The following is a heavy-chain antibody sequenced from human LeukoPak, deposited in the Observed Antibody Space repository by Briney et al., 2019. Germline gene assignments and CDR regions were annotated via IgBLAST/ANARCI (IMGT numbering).Heavy chain of an antibody. J-gene: IGHJ4*02. CDR1: GFTFSGYA. CDR2: ISGSGGST. CDR3: AKEVSGVVTS. V-gene: IGHV3-23*01. D-gene: IGHD2-21*02. Sequence: HSGGSLRLSCAASGFTFSGYAMSWVRQAPGKGLEWVPAISGSGGSTYFADSVKGRFTISRDNSKNTLYLQMNSLRAEDTAVYYCAKEVSGVVTSWGQGTLVTVSS.